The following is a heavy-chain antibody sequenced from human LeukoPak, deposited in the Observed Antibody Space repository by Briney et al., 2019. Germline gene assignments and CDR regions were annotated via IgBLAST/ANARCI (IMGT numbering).Heavy chain of an antibody. CDR1: GYTFTSFG. J-gene: IGHJ4*02. CDR2: ISPYNGNT. D-gene: IGHD3-22*01. Sequence: ASVKVSCKASGYTFTSFGISWVRQAPGQGLEWMGWISPYNGNTNYPQKVQGRITVTADTSTSTAYMELSSLRSEDTAVYYCASPDYYDSSGYYQFDYWGQGTLVTVSS. CDR3: ASPDYYDSSGYYQFDY. V-gene: IGHV1-18*01.